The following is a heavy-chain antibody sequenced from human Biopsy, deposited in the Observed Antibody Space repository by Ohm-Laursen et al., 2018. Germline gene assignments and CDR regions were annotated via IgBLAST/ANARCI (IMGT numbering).Heavy chain of an antibody. Sequence: SLRLSCAASGFKFGNYDMHWVRQSPGKGLEWVAGISYDGREKYNVGIVKGRFTISRDNSKNTLYLEMGRLRVEDTAVYYCVKHPRGDYAFDQWGQGTLVTVSS. CDR1: GFKFGNYD. J-gene: IGHJ4*02. V-gene: IGHV3-30*18. CDR2: ISYDGREK. D-gene: IGHD4-17*01. CDR3: VKHPRGDYAFDQ.